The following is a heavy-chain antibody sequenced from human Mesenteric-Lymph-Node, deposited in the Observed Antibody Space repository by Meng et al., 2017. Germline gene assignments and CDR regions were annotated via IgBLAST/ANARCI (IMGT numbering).Heavy chain of an antibody. CDR2: IYYSGST. V-gene: IGHV4-31*03. J-gene: IGHJ4*01. D-gene: IGHD3-22*01. CDR3: ARVDSSGYFLDY. Sequence: QVPLQESGSGLVKPSQTLSLTCTVSGGSISSGGHSWSWIRQHPGKGLEWIAYIYYSGSTYYNPSLKSRVILSVDTSKNQFYLKLSSVTAADTDVYYCARVDSSGYFLDYWGQGTLVTVSS. CDR1: GGSISSGGHS.